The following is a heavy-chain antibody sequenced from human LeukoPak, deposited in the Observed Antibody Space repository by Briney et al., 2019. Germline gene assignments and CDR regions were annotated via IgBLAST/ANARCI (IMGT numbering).Heavy chain of an antibody. CDR1: SGSISRYY. V-gene: IGHV4-59*01. Sequence: SETLSLTCTISSGSISRYYWSWIRQPPGKGLEWIGYIYYSGSTNYNPSLKSRVTISIDTSKHQFSLNLTSVTAADTAVYYCASQIYDADAFDIWGQGTMVTVSS. D-gene: IGHD2/OR15-2a*01. CDR2: IYYSGST. CDR3: ASQIYDADAFDI. J-gene: IGHJ3*02.